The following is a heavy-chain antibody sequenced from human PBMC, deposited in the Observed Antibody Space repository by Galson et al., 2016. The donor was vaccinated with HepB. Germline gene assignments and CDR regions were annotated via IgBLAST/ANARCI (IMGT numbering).Heavy chain of an antibody. CDR2: LTWNGGII. V-gene: IGHV3-9*01. D-gene: IGHD6-19*01. CDR3: AKGIGSGWSDY. CDR1: GFIFGDYA. J-gene: IGHJ4*02. Sequence: SLRLSCAASGFIFGDYAMPWVRQSPGRGLGWVSGLTWNGGIIGYADSVKGRFTISRDNARNFLFLQMNNLRSEDTALYYCAKGIGSGWSDYWGPGTLVSVSS.